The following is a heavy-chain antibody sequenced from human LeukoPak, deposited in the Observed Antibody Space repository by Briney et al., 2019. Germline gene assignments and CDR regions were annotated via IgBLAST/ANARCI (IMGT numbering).Heavy chain of an antibody. J-gene: IGHJ4*02. CDR2: IYYSGST. CDR3: ARHLTVYYFDY. V-gene: IGHV4-39*01. Sequence: SETLSLTCTVSGGYISSSSYYWGWIRQPPGKGLEWIGSIYYSGSTYYNPSLKSRVTISIDTSKNQFSLKLSSVTVADTAVYYCARHLTVYYFDYWGQGTLVTVSS. CDR1: GGYISSSSYY. D-gene: IGHD2-8*01.